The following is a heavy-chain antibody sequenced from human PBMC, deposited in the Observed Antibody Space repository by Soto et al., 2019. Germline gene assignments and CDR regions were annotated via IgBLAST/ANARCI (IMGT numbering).Heavy chain of an antibody. J-gene: IGHJ6*02. D-gene: IGHD3-22*01. CDR2: IYYSGST. Sequence: TLSLTCTVSGGSISSGGYYWSWIRHRPGKGLEWIGYIYYSGSTYYNPSLKSRVTISVDTSKNQFSLKLSSVTAADTAVYYCARSPNYYDSSGYYTPVRRNYGMAVWGQGTAFNVS. CDR3: ARSPNYYDSSGYYTPVRRNYGMAV. CDR1: GGSISSGGYY. V-gene: IGHV4-31*03.